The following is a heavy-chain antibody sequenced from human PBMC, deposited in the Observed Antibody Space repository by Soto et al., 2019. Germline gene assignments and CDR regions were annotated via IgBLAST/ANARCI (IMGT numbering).Heavy chain of an antibody. D-gene: IGHD3-16*01. Sequence: LKISCKGSGYTFTSHWIGWVRQMPGKGLEWMGIIFPGDSDTRYSPSFQGQVTISADKSINTAYLQWSSLKASDTAMYFCARHGAYFDYWGQGTLVTVSS. CDR2: IFPGDSDT. CDR1: GYTFTSHW. J-gene: IGHJ4*02. CDR3: ARHGAYFDY. V-gene: IGHV5-51*01.